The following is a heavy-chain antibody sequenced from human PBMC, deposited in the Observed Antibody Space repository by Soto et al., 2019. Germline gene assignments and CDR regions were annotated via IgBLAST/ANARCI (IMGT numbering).Heavy chain of an antibody. CDR3: ARGPVDGWFDP. CDR2: XXQXGXXX. Sequence: GGSLRLSCAASGFTFSSYWISWVRQAPGKGLEWXAKXXQXGXXXYXXXSVKGRFTISRDNAKNSLYLQMNSLRAEDTAVYYCARGPVDGWFDPWGQGTLVTVSS. CDR1: GFTFSSYW. J-gene: IGHJ5*02. V-gene: IGHV3-7*01.